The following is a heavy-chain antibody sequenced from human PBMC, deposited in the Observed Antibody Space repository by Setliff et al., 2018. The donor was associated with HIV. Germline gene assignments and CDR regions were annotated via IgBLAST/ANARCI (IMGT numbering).Heavy chain of an antibody. CDR2: IDSNNGNR. CDR3: VRLTADRTNYYYYMDV. CDR1: GYSLSTYA. D-gene: IGHD2-8*01. V-gene: IGHV1-18*01. Sequence: ASVKVSCKASGYSLSTYAISWVRQAPGQGLEWMGWIDSNNGNRNFAQKFRGRVTMTTDISTNTAYMEVRSLSLDDTAVYYCVRLTADRTNYYYYMDVWGKGTTVTVSS. J-gene: IGHJ6*03.